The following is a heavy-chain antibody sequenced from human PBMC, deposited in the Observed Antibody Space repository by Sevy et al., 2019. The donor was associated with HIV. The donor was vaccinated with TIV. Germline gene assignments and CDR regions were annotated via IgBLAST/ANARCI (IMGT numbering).Heavy chain of an antibody. D-gene: IGHD2-15*01. J-gene: IGHJ6*02. V-gene: IGHV3-23*01. CDR2: IGGSGGYT. CDR3: AKGYCSGGTCPRDYYYYGMDV. Sequence: GGSLRLSCAPSGFTFSTYAMNWVRQAPGKGLEWVSSIGGSGGYTYYADSVEGGFTISRDNSKNMLYLQMNSLRVADTAVYYCAKGYCSGGTCPRDYYYYGMDVWGQGTTVTVSS. CDR1: GFTFSTYA.